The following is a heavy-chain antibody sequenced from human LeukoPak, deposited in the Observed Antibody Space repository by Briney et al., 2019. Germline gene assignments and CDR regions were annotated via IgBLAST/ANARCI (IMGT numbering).Heavy chain of an antibody. Sequence: GGSLRLSCAASGFTFSSFGMNWVRQAPGKGLEWVTFIRYDGIAIQYADSVKGRFTISRDNSKNALYLQMNSLRADDTAVYYCARVWVNYYGSGADTQPGFDYWGQGTLVTVSS. D-gene: IGHD3-10*01. V-gene: IGHV3-30*02. CDR3: ARVWVNYYGSGADTQPGFDY. J-gene: IGHJ4*02. CDR2: IRYDGIAI. CDR1: GFTFSSFG.